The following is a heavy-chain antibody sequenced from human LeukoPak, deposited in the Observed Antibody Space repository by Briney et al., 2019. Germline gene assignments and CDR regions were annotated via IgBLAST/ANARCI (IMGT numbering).Heavy chain of an antibody. CDR2: IYYSGIT. Sequence: KPPETLSLTCTVSGDSVSSSSYYWGWVRQPPGKGLQWIATIYYSGITYYNPFLKSRVTISVDTSKNQFSLKLSSVTAADAAVYYCVRSFGERIVVACNFDYWGQGTLVTVSS. D-gene: IGHD6-19*01. CDR1: GDSVSSSSYY. J-gene: IGHJ4*02. CDR3: VRSFGERIVVACNFDY. V-gene: IGHV4-39*01.